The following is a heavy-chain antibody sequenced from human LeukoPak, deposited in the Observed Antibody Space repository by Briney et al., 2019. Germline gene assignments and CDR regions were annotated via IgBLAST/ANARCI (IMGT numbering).Heavy chain of an antibody. D-gene: IGHD5-18*01. V-gene: IGHV4-38-2*01. J-gene: IGHJ5*02. CDR2: IYHSGST. CDR3: AVQLWYGNWFDP. CDR1: GYSISSGYY. Sequence: SETLSLTCAVSGYSISSGYYWGWIRQPPGKGLEWIGSIYHSGSTYYNPSLKSRVTISVDTSKNQFSLKLSSVTAADTAVYYCAVQLWYGNWFDPWGQGTLVTVSS.